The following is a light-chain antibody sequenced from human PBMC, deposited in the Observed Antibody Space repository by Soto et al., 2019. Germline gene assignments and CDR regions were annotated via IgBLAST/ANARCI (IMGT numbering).Light chain of an antibody. CDR3: CSYSGSSTDV. Sequence: QSVLTQPASVSGSPGQSITISCTGTSSDVGGYDDVSWYQHHPLKATKLIIYDVTNRPSGAYSRFSGSKSGNTASLTISGLQAEDEADYYCCSYSGSSTDVFGTGTKLTVL. J-gene: IGLJ1*01. V-gene: IGLV2-14*03. CDR1: SSDVGGYDD. CDR2: DVT.